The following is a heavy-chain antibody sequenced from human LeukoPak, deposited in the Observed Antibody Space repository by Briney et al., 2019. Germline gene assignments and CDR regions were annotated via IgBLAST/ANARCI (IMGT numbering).Heavy chain of an antibody. CDR3: ATAPTWILDY. V-gene: IGHV1-69-2*01. CDR2: VDPEDGET. J-gene: IGHJ4*02. Sequence: ASVKVSCKVSGYTFTDYYMHWVQQAPGKGLEWMGLVDPEDGETIYAEKFHGRVTITADTSTDTAYMELSSLRSEGTAVYYCATAPTWILDYWGQGTLVTVSS. D-gene: IGHD5-18*01. CDR1: GYTFTDYY.